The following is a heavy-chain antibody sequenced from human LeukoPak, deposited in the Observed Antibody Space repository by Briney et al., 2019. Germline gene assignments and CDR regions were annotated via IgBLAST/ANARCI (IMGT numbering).Heavy chain of an antibody. V-gene: IGHV4-59*13. J-gene: IGHJ4*02. CDR2: IYCSGTT. D-gene: IGHD7-27*01. CDR3: ARVGLGRMDYFDY. Sequence: SETLSLTCTVSGGAISDYYWTWLRKPQGMELRGLGYIYCSGTTTYNPSLKSRVTISLDKSKNQFSLELTSVTAADTAVYYCARVGLGRMDYFDYWGQGTLVTVSS. CDR1: GGAISDYY.